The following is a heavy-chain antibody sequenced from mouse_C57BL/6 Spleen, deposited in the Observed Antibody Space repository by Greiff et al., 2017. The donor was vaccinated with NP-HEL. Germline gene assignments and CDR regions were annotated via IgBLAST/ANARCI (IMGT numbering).Heavy chain of an antibody. CDR3: ARITTVEYFDV. V-gene: IGHV5-15*01. CDR1: GFTFSDYG. Sequence: EVQGVESGGGLVQPGGSLKLSCAASGFTFSDYGMAWVRQAPRKGPEWVAFISNLAYSIYYADTVTGRFTISRENAKNTLYLEMSSLRSEDTAMYYCARITTVEYFDVWGTGTTVTVSS. CDR2: ISNLAYSI. J-gene: IGHJ1*03. D-gene: IGHD1-1*01.